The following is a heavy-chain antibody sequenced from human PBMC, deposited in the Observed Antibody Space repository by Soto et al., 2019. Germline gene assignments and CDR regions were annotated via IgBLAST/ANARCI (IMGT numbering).Heavy chain of an antibody. J-gene: IGHJ3*02. CDR3: ARSGFGESITSAFDI. V-gene: IGHV3-11*05. D-gene: IGHD3-10*01. Sequence: QVQLVESGGGLVKPGGSLRLSCAASGFTFSDYYMSWIRQAPGKGLEWVSYISSSSSYTNYADSVKGRFTISRDNAKNSLYLQMNRLRAEDTAVYYCARSGFGESITSAFDIWGQGTMVTVSS. CDR1: GFTFSDYY. CDR2: ISSSSSYT.